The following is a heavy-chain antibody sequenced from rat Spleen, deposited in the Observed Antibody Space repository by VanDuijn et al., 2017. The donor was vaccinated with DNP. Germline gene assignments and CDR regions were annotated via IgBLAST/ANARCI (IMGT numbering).Heavy chain of an antibody. CDR1: GFTFSNYY. Sequence: EVQLVQSGGGLVQPGRSLKLSCAASGFTFSNYYMAWVRQAPKKGLEWFATISTSGGRTFYRDSVKSRFTIYRDNAKTTLYLQMDSLGSEDTATYYWAIRAPGNYYYGGYVDYWGQGVMVTVSS. V-gene: IGHV5-25*01. J-gene: IGHJ2*01. CDR2: ISTSGGRT. CDR3: AIRAPGNYYYGGYVDY. D-gene: IGHD1-6*01.